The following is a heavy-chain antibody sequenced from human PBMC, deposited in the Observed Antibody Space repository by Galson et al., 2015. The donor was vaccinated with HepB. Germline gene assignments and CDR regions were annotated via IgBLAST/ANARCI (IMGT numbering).Heavy chain of an antibody. V-gene: IGHV3-73*01. CDR1: GFSFSDSL. Sequence: SLRLSCAASGFSFSDSLMNWVRQASGKGLEWVGRIREKADNYATAYAASVKGRFTISRDDSKNMTYLQMNSLETEDTAVYYCTRLEGGIWRKALDIWGQGTMVAVSS. CDR3: TRLEGGIWRKALDI. D-gene: IGHD1-1*01. CDR2: IREKADNYAT. J-gene: IGHJ3*02.